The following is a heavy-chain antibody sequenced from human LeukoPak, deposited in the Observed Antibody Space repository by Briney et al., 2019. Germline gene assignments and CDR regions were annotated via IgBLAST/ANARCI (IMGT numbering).Heavy chain of an antibody. CDR3: AKAPYSSGWYLYYMDV. Sequence: GGSLRLSCAASGFTFSSYAMSWVRQAPGKGLEWVSAISGSGGSTYYADSVKGRFTISRDNSKNTLYLQMNSLRAEDTAVYYCAKAPYSSGWYLYYMDVWGKGTTVTVSS. J-gene: IGHJ6*03. CDR1: GFTFSSYA. CDR2: ISGSGGST. D-gene: IGHD6-19*01. V-gene: IGHV3-23*01.